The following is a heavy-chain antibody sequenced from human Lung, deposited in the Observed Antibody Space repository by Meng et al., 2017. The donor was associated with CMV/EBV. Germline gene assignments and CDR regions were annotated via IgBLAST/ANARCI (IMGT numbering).Heavy chain of an antibody. J-gene: IGHJ4*02. D-gene: IGHD1-26*01. V-gene: IGHV4-38-2*02. CDR1: GYSISSGYY. CDR3: ARVGWEHVADY. Sequence: SETLSLTCTVSGYSISSGYYWGWIRQPPGKGLEWIGSIYHSGSTYYNPSLKSRVTISVDTSKNQFSLKLSSVTAADTAVYYCARVGWEHVADYWGQGTLVXGSS. CDR2: IYHSGST.